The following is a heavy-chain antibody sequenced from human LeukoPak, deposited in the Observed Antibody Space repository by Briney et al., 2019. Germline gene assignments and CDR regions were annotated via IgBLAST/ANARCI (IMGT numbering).Heavy chain of an antibody. CDR3: ARDRTYCSGGSCSPDAFDI. D-gene: IGHD2-15*01. CDR1: GYTFTGYY. V-gene: IGHV1-2*02. J-gene: IGHJ3*02. Sequence: ASEKVSCKASGYTFTGYYMHWVRQAPGQGLEWMGWINPNSGGTNYAQKFQGRVTMTRDTSISTAYMELSRLRSDDTAVYYCARDRTYCSGGSCSPDAFDIWGQGTMVTVSS. CDR2: INPNSGGT.